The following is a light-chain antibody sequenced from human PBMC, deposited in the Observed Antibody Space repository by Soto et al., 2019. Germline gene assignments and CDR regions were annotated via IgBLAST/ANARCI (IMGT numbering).Light chain of an antibody. CDR1: QSINDR. V-gene: IGKV1-5*01. Sequence: DIQMTQSPSTLSASVGDRVTITCRASQSINDRLAWYQQKPGKAPKVLIYDASILQSGVPSRFSGSGAGTEFILTIYGLQPDDFATYYCQYYALVWTFGQGTKVEMK. J-gene: IGKJ1*01. CDR3: QYYALVWT. CDR2: DAS.